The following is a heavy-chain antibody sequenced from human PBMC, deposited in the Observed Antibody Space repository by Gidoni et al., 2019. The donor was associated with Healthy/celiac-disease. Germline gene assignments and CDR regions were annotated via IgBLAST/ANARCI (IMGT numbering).Heavy chain of an antibody. J-gene: IGHJ3*02. CDR3: ANLWLQHERTFDI. D-gene: IGHD5-12*01. CDR1: GFTFSSYA. CDR2: ISCSGGST. Sequence: EVQLLESGGGLVKPGGSLRLSCAASGFTFSSYAMSWVRQAPGKGLECVSAISCSGGSTYYADSVKGRFTISRDNSKNTLYLQMNSLRAEDTAVYYCANLWLQHERTFDIWGQGTMVTVSS. V-gene: IGHV3-23*01.